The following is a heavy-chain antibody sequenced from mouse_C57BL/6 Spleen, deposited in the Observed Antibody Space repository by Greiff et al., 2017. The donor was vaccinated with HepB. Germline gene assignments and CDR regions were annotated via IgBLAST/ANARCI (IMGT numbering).Heavy chain of an antibody. J-gene: IGHJ1*03. Sequence: EVKLVESGGGLVKPGGSLKLSCAASGFTFSSYAMSWVRQTPEKRLEWVATISDGGSYHYYPDNVKGRFTISRDNAKNNLYLQMSHLKSEDTAMYYCARDRGTTGGYFDVWGTGTTVTVSS. CDR3: ARDRGTTGGYFDV. CDR1: GFTFSSYA. CDR2: ISDGGSYH. D-gene: IGHD1-1*01. V-gene: IGHV5-4*01.